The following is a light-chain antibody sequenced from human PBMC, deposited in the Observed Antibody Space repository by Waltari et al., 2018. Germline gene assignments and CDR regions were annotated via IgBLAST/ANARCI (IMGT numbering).Light chain of an antibody. V-gene: IGLV2-11*01. CDR1: GSDY. CDR3: CSFEGTWV. CDR2: DIF. Sequence: QSALTQPHSVSGSVGESVTISCTGTGSDYVSWYQQLPGKAPKLLIYDIFQRPSGVPDRFFRSKSGNSASLTVSGLQTEDEADYYCCSFEGTWVFGGGTKLTVL. J-gene: IGLJ3*02.